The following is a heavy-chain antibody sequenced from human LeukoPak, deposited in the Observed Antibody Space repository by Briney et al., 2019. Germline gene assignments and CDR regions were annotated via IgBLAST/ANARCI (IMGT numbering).Heavy chain of an antibody. D-gene: IGHD5-24*01. CDR3: ARDYKYAFDN. CDR2: IGISSGNT. J-gene: IGHJ4*02. V-gene: IGHV3-48*01. CDR1: GFTFSIYW. Sequence: PGGSLKLSCAASGFTFSIYWMSWVRQAPGKGLEWISYIGISSGNTKYADSVKGRFTISGDKAKNSLYLQMNSLRVEDTAVYYCARDYKYAFDNWGQGTLVTVSS.